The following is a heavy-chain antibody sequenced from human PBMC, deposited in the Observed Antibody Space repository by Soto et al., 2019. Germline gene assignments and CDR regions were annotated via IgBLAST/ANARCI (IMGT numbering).Heavy chain of an antibody. CDR3: LVDTAMAPQF. D-gene: IGHD5-18*01. J-gene: IGHJ4*02. CDR2: IIPIFGTA. CDR1: GGTFSSYA. V-gene: IGHV1-69*06. Sequence: SVKVSCKASGGTFSSYAISWVRQAPGQGLEWMGGIIPIFGTANYAQKFQGRVTITADKSTSTAYMELSSLRSGDTAVYYCLVDTAMAPQFWGQGTLVTVSS.